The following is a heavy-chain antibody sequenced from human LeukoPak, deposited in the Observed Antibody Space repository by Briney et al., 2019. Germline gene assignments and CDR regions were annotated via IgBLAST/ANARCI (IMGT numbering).Heavy chain of an antibody. CDR1: GGSISSYY. CDR3: ARHDSDRGVFFDS. CDR2: IYYSGST. Sequence: SETLSLTCTVSGGSISSYYWSWIRQPPGKGLEWIGYIYYSGSTNYNPSLKSRVTISVDTSKNQFSLKVYSVTAADTAVYYCARHDSDRGVFFDSWGQGTLVTVSS. V-gene: IGHV4-59*08. D-gene: IGHD2-21*01. J-gene: IGHJ4*02.